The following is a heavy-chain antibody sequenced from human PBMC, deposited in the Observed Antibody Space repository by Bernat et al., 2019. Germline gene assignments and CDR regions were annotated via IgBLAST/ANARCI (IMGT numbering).Heavy chain of an antibody. CDR3: AKGVVPGVINPLGRYYMDV. CDR2: ISGSGGST. Sequence: EVQLLESGGGLVQPGGSLRLSCAASGFTFSSYAMSWVRQAPGKGLEWVSAISGSGGSTYDADSVQGRFTISRDNSKHTLYLQMNSLRAEDTAVYYCAKGVVPGVINPLGRYYMDVWGTGPTVTVPS. V-gene: IGHV3-23*01. J-gene: IGHJ6*03. CDR1: GFTFSSYA. D-gene: IGHD3-10*01.